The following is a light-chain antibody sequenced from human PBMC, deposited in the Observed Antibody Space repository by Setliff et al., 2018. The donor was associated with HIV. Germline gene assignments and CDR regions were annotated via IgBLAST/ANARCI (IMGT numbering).Light chain of an antibody. V-gene: IGLV2-23*02. CDR1: SSDVGNYNL. CDR3: CSYAGDSTYV. Sequence: QSVLTQPASVSGSPGQSTTISCTGTSSDVGNYNLVSWYQQHPGKAPKLMIYEVFKRPSGISNRFSGSKSGNTASLTISGLQAEDEADYYCCSYAGDSTYVFGTGTKVTV. CDR2: EVF. J-gene: IGLJ1*01.